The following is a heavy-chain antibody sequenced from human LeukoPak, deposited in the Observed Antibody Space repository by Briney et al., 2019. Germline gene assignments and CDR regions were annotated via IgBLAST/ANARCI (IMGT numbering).Heavy chain of an antibody. D-gene: IGHD3-10*01. J-gene: IGHJ4*02. Sequence: GGSLRLSCAASGFTFSSYGMHWVRQAPGKGLEWVAVIWYDGSNKYYADSVKSRFTISRDNSKDTLYLQMNSLRAEDTAVYYCAYGSSQYFDYWGQGTLVTVSS. CDR3: AYGSSQYFDY. CDR1: GFTFSSYG. V-gene: IGHV3-33*01. CDR2: IWYDGSNK.